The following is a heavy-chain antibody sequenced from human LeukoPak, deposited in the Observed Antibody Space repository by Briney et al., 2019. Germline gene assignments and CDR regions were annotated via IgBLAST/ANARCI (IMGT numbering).Heavy chain of an antibody. CDR3: AKGAWGTFFDN. CDR2: IGGSVGTT. CDR1: GFTFRNFV. D-gene: IGHD3-16*01. Sequence: PGGSLRLSCAASGFTFRNFVMTWVRQAPGKGLEWVSSIGGSVGTTDYADSLKGRFTISRDNSKDTLYLQIDSLRADDTAVYYCAKGAWGTFFDNWGQGALVTVSS. J-gene: IGHJ4*02. V-gene: IGHV3-23*01.